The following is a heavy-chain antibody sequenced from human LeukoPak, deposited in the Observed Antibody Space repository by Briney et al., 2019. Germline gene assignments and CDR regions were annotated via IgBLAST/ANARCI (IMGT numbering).Heavy chain of an antibody. CDR1: GDSISTSSYY. CDR3: ARSYYYDYRKIDY. D-gene: IGHD3-22*01. V-gene: IGHV4-39*01. J-gene: IGHJ4*02. Sequence: PSETLSLTCTVSGDSISTSSYYWGWIRQPPGKGLEWLGSIYYRGSTYYNPSLKSRVTISVDTSKNQFSLNLYSVTAADTAVFYCARSYYYDYRKIDYWGQGTLVTVSS. CDR2: IYYRGST.